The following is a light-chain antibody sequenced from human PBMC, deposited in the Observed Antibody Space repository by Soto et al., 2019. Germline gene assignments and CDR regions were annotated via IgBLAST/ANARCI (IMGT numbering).Light chain of an antibody. CDR3: QQYGSLPKT. V-gene: IGKV3-20*01. CDR1: QNVAEH. J-gene: IGKJ1*01. CDR2: GAF. Sequence: EVVLTQSPATLSLSPGERGTLSCRASQNVAEHLAWYQQKPGQAPRLLIYGAFSRANGIPVRFSGSASGTDFTLIISRLEPEDVVVYYCQQYGSLPKTFGQGTKVDIK.